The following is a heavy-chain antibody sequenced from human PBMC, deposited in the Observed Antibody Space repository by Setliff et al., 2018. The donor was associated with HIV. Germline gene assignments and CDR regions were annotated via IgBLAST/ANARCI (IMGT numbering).Heavy chain of an antibody. Sequence: ASVKVSCKASGYIFTDYYMHWVQQAPGEGLEWVGRVDPQDGETKYAEKFQGRVTITADTSTDTSDMELSSLRSEDTAVYYCATSGTYYYGSGSYHASGYWGQGSQVTVSS. CDR2: VDPQDGET. CDR3: ATSGTYYYGSGSYHASGY. V-gene: IGHV1-69-2*01. CDR1: GYIFTDYY. J-gene: IGHJ4*02. D-gene: IGHD3-10*01.